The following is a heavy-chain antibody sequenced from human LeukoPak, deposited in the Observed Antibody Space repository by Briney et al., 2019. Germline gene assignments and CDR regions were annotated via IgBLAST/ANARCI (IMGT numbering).Heavy chain of an antibody. CDR2: INHSGST. V-gene: IGHV4-34*01. J-gene: IGHJ6*02. Sequence: SETLSLTCAVYGGSFSGYYWSWIRQPPGKGLEWIGEINHSGSTNYNPSLKSRVTISVDTSKNQFSLKLSSVTAADTAVYYCARGPGLARGYYYYYGMDVWGQGTTVTVSS. CDR3: ARGPGLARGYYYYYGMDV. D-gene: IGHD3-10*01. CDR1: GGSFSGYY.